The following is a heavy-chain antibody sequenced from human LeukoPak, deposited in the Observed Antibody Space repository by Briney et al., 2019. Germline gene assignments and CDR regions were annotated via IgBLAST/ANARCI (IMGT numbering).Heavy chain of an antibody. V-gene: IGHV4-4*07. CDR1: GGSINGY. CDR2: ISGSGTI. Sequence: SETLSLTCTVSGGSINGYWSWIRPPAGKGLEWIGRISGSGTITYNPALQSRLSISIDTSKNQFSLKLMSVTAADTAVYYCARDSGTTGEVKFDPWGQGTLVTVSS. CDR3: ARDSGTTGEVKFDP. D-gene: IGHD3-10*01. J-gene: IGHJ5*02.